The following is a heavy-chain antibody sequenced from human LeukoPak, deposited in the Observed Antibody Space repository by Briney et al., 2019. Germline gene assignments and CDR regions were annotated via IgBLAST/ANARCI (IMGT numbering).Heavy chain of an antibody. CDR1: GYTFTGYY. J-gene: IGHJ6*03. V-gene: IGHV1-2*02. CDR2: INPNSGGT. D-gene: IGHD3-10*01. Sequence: ASVKVSCKASGYTFTGYYMHWVRQAPGQGLEWMGWINPNSGGTNYAQKFQGRVTMTRDTSISTAYMEPSRLRSDDTAVYYCARHSYITMVRGAGYMDVWGKGTTVTISS. CDR3: ARHSYITMVRGAGYMDV.